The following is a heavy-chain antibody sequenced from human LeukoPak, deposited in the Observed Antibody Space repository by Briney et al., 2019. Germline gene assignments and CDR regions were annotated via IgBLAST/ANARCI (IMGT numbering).Heavy chain of an antibody. CDR1: GYTFTGYY. J-gene: IGHJ4*02. CDR2: INPNSGGT. V-gene: IGHV1-2*02. CDR3: ARDSGDGYNLFDY. D-gene: IGHD5-24*01. Sequence: ASVKVSCKASGYTFTGYYMHWVRQAPGQGLEWTGWINPNSGGTNYAQKFQGRVTMTRDTSITTGYMELSRLRSDDTAVYYCARDSGDGYNLFDYWGQGTLVTVSS.